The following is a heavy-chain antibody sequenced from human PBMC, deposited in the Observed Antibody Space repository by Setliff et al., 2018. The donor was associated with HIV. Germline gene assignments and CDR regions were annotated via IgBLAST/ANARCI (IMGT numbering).Heavy chain of an antibody. CDR1: GGTFSSYA. D-gene: IGHD2-8*02. CDR3: AGYCTGGGTCGAFEI. Sequence: SVKVSCKASGGTFSSYALSWVRQAPGQGLEWMGGITPIFGTPNYAQKFQVGVTMTADESTSTAYMELSSLRTEDTAVYYCAGYCTGGGTCGAFEIWGQGTTVTVSS. V-gene: IGHV1-69*13. J-gene: IGHJ3*02. CDR2: ITPIFGTP.